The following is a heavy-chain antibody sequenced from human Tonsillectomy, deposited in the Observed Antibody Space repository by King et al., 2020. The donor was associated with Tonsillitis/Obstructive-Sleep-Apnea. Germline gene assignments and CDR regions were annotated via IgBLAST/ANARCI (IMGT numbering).Heavy chain of an antibody. J-gene: IGHJ4*02. D-gene: IGHD6-19*01. CDR3: ARGEAVAGTHYFDY. Sequence: QLVQSGAEVKKPGSSVKVSCKASGGTFSSYAISWVRQAPGQGLEWMGGIISIFGTANYAQKFQGRVTITADESTSTAYMELSSLRSEDTAVCYCARGEAVAGTHYFDYWGQGTLVTVSS. CDR1: GGTFSSYA. CDR2: IISIFGTA. V-gene: IGHV1-69*01.